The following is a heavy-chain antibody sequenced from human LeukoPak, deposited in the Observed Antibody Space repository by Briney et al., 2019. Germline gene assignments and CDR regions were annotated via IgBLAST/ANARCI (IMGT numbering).Heavy chain of an antibody. Sequence: SETLSLTCAVYGGSFGGYYWSWIRQPPGKGLEWIGEINHSGGTNYNPSLKSRVTISVDTSKNQFSLKLSSVTAADTAVYYCARVRKTYYYDSSGYDYWGQGTLVTVSS. J-gene: IGHJ4*02. D-gene: IGHD3-22*01. CDR2: INHSGGT. CDR1: GGSFGGYY. V-gene: IGHV4-34*01. CDR3: ARVRKTYYYDSSGYDY.